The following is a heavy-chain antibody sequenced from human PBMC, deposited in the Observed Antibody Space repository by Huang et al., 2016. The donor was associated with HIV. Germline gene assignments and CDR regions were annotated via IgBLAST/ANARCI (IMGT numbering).Heavy chain of an antibody. CDR2: ISSDGSNI. J-gene: IGHJ4*02. D-gene: IGHD3-16*01. CDR1: GFNFRTYT. Sequence: EVKLLESGGGLVKPGGSLSLSCAARGFNFRTYTMIWVRQAPGKGLECVSSISSDGSNINYVDSVRVRFNISRDNSRNLLYLQMTRLRVEDTALYYCARSRFYDVSNYPEFWGQGALVTVSS. V-gene: IGHV3-21*06. CDR3: ARSRFYDVSNYPEF.